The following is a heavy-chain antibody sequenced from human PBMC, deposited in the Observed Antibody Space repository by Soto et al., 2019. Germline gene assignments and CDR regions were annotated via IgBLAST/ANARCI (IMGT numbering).Heavy chain of an antibody. CDR1: GGTFSSYA. V-gene: IGHV1-69*06. J-gene: IGHJ6*02. Sequence: GASVTVSCKASGGTFSSYAISWVRQAPGQGLEWMGGIIPIFGTANYAQKFQGRVTITADKSTSTAYMELSSLRSEDTAVYYCARAWLGVALSYYYYGMDVWGQGTTVTVSS. CDR3: ARAWLGVALSYYYYGMDV. CDR2: IIPIFGTA. D-gene: IGHD3-3*01.